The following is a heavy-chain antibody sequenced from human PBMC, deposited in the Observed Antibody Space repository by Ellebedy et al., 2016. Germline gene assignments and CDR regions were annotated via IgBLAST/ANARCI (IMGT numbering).Heavy chain of an antibody. CDR1: GFTFSSYG. V-gene: IGHV3-30*18. Sequence: GESLKISXAASGFTFSSYGMHWVRQAPGKGLEWVAVISYDGSNKYYADSVKGRFTISRDNSKNTLYLQMNSLRAEDTAVYYCAKGVQLWLYYYYYGMDVWGQGTTVTVSS. CDR3: AKGVQLWLYYYYYGMDV. CDR2: ISYDGSNK. D-gene: IGHD5-18*01. J-gene: IGHJ6*02.